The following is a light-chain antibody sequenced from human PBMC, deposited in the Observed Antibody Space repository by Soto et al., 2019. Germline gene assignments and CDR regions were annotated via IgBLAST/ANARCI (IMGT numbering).Light chain of an antibody. V-gene: IGKV3-11*01. Sequence: EIVLTQSPATLSLSPGERATLSCRASQSVSNYLAWYQQKPGQTPRLLIYDSSNRATGIPARFSGSGSGTDFTLTISSLEPEDVAVYYCQQRYSWRMYTFGQGTKLEIK. CDR1: QSVSNY. CDR3: QQRYSWRMYT. J-gene: IGKJ2*01. CDR2: DSS.